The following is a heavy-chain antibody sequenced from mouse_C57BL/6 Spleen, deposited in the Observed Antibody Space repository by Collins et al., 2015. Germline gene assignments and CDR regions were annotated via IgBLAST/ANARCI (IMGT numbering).Heavy chain of an antibody. CDR3: AREGYYYGSSLDY. V-gene: IGHV1-26*01. D-gene: IGHD1-1*01. CDR2: NNGGT. J-gene: IGHJ2*01. Sequence: NNGGTSYNQKFKDKSTLTVDKSSSTAYMELRSLTSEDSAVYYCAREGYYYGSSLDYWGQGTTLTVSS.